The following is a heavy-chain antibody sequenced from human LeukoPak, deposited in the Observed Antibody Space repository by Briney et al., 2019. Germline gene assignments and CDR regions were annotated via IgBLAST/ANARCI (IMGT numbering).Heavy chain of an antibody. J-gene: IGHJ6*02. CDR3: ARGELELPSGYYGMDV. V-gene: IGHV1-18*01. CDR1: GYTFTSYG. D-gene: IGHD1-7*01. Sequence: ASVKVSCKASGYTFTSYGISWVRQAPGQGLEWMGWISAYNGNTNYAQKLQGRVTMTTDTSTSTAYMELRSLRSDDTAVYYCARGELELPSGYYGMDVWGQGTTVTVSS. CDR2: ISAYNGNT.